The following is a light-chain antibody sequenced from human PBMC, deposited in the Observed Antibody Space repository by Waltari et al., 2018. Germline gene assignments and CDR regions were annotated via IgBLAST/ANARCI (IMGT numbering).Light chain of an antibody. Sequence: SYELTQPPSVSVSPGQTARITCPGDSLPTQYSYWYQQKSGQAPLHLIYNDVQRPSESPERVSASTSGTTVTLTITGVHAEDEADYYCLSAEGDGIKKVFGGGTKVTVL. V-gene: IGLV3-25*03. CDR3: LSAEGDGIKKV. CDR1: SLPTQY. CDR2: NDV. J-gene: IGLJ3*02.